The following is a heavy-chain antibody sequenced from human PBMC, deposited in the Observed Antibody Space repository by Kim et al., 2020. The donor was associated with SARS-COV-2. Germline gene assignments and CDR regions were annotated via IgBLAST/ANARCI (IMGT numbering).Heavy chain of an antibody. CDR3: AREGENYYGSGSYFPQFDY. CDR2: IYTSGST. D-gene: IGHD3-10*01. CDR1: GGSISSGSYY. V-gene: IGHV4-61*02. Sequence: SETLSLTCTVSGGSISSGSYYWSWIRQPAGKGLEWIGRIYTSGSTNYNPSLKSRVTISVDTSKNQFSLKLSSVTAADTAVYYRAREGENYYGSGSYFPQFDYWGQGTLVTVSS. J-gene: IGHJ4*02.